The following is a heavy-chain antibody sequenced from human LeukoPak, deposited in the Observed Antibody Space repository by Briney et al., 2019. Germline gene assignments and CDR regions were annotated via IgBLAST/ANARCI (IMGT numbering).Heavy chain of an antibody. D-gene: IGHD5-24*01. CDR3: AKEIEMATIEGCFDY. CDR1: GSTFSSYA. Sequence: PGGSLRLSCAASGSTFSSYAMSWVRQAPGKGLEWVSAISGSGGSTYYADSVKGRFTISRDNSKNTLYLQMNSLRAEDTAVYYCAKEIEMATIEGCFDYWGQGTLVTVSS. CDR2: ISGSGGST. J-gene: IGHJ4*02. V-gene: IGHV3-23*01.